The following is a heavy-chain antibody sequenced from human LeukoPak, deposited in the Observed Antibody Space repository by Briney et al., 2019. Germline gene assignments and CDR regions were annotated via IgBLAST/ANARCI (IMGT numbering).Heavy chain of an antibody. D-gene: IGHD3-22*01. CDR2: INHSGST. CDR3: ARNYDSSGYYYVGY. J-gene: IGHJ4*02. CDR1: GGSFSGYY. V-gene: IGHV4-34*01. Sequence: PSETLSLTCAVYGGSFSGYYWSWIRQPPGKGLEWIGEINHSGSTNYNPSLKSRVTISVDTSKNQFSLKLSSVTAADSAVYYCARNYDSSGYYYVGYWGQGTLVTVSS.